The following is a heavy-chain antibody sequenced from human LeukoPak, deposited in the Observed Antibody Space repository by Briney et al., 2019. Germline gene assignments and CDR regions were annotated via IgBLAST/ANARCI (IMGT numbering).Heavy chain of an antibody. V-gene: IGHV1-2*02. Sequence: ASVKVSCKASGYTFTGYYMHWVRQAPGQGLEWMGWINPNSGGTNYAQKFQGRVTMTRDTSISTAYMELSRLRSDDTAVYYCARDPGQQQLGEFDYWGQGTLVTVSS. CDR1: GYTFTGYY. CDR3: ARDPGQQQLGEFDY. D-gene: IGHD6-13*01. CDR2: INPNSGGT. J-gene: IGHJ4*02.